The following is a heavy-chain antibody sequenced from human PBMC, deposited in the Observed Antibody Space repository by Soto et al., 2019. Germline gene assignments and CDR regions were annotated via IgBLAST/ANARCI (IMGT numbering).Heavy chain of an antibody. Sequence: SETLSLTCTVSGGSISSGDYYWSWIRQPPGKGLEWIGYIYYSGSTYYNPSLKSRVTISVDTSKNQFSLKLSSVTAADTAVYYCAGDFSGSYYYYYGMDVWGQGTTVTVSS. J-gene: IGHJ6*02. V-gene: IGHV4-30-4*01. CDR2: IYYSGST. CDR3: AGDFSGSYYYYYGMDV. CDR1: GGSISSGDYY. D-gene: IGHD1-26*01.